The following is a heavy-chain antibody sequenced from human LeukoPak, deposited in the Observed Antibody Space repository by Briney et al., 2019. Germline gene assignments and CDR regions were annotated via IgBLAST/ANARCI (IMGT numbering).Heavy chain of an antibody. CDR1: RFTFNKFA. CDR2: ISINGDGT. D-gene: IGHD3-10*01. Sequence: GGSLRLSCAASRFTFNKFALSWVRQAPGKGLEWVSAISINGDGTYYADSVRGRFTISRDNSKNTLYLQMNSLKTEDTAVYYCAKDLLFPRFGSESWGQGTLVTVSS. CDR3: AKDLLFPRFGSES. J-gene: IGHJ5*02. V-gene: IGHV3-23*01.